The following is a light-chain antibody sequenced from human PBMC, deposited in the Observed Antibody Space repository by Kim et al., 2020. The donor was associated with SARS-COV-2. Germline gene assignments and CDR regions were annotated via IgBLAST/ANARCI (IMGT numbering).Light chain of an antibody. V-gene: IGKV1-27*01. J-gene: IGKJ1*01. CDR3: QKYNSSPWT. CDR1: QGISNY. Sequence: EIQMTQSQSSLSASVGDRVTITCRASQGISNYLVWYQQKTGEVPKVLIYAASTLQSGVPSRFSGSGSGTDFTLTISSLQPEDAATYYCQKYNSSPWTFGQGTKVDIK. CDR2: AAS.